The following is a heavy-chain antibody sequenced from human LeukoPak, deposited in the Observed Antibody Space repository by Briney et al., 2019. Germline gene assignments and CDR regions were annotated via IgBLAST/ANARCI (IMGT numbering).Heavy chain of an antibody. CDR1: GGPFSGHG. V-gene: IGHV1-69*13. CDR3: ARGLHSSYYGYGMDF. D-gene: IGHD4-11*01. Sequence: ASVKVSCKVSGGPFSGHGISWVRQAPGEGLEWMRGITAIYETTNYAERFQGRVTMTADESTSTFYMELSSLRSEDTAVYYCARGLHSSYYGYGMDFWGQGTTVTVSS. J-gene: IGHJ6*02. CDR2: ITAIYETT.